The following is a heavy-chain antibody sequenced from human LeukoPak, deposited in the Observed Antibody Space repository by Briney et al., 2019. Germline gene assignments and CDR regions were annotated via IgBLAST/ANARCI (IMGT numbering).Heavy chain of an antibody. CDR1: GGTFSSYA. D-gene: IGHD4-17*01. CDR2: IFPIFGTA. V-gene: IGHV1-69*05. J-gene: IGHJ4*02. Sequence: VASVKVSCKASGGTFSSYAISWVRQAPGQGLEWMGGIFPIFGTANYAQKFQGRVTITTDESTSTAYMELSSLRSEDTAVYYCARSLNDYGSFYYFDYWGQGTLVTVSS. CDR3: ARSLNDYGSFYYFDY.